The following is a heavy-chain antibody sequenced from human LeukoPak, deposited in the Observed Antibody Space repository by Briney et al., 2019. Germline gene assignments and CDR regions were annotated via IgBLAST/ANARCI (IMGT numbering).Heavy chain of an antibody. D-gene: IGHD1-14*01. Sequence: GRSLRLSCAASGFTFDDYAMHWVRQAPGKGLEWVAVISYDGSNKYYADSVKGRFTISRDNSKNTLYLQMNSLRAEDTAVYYCAKERKGAAFDYWGQGTLVTVSS. J-gene: IGHJ4*02. V-gene: IGHV3-30-3*01. CDR1: GFTFDDYA. CDR3: AKERKGAAFDY. CDR2: ISYDGSNK.